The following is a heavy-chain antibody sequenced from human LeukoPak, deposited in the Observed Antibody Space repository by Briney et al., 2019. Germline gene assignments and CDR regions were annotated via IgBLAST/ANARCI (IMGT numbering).Heavy chain of an antibody. V-gene: IGHV3-23*01. D-gene: IGHD4/OR15-4a*01. CDR3: AKSGLSRFDY. J-gene: IGHJ4*02. CDR2: FSGSGGST. Sequence: GGSLRLSSAASGFTFSSYAMSWVRQSPGKGLEWVSAFSGSGGSTYYADSVKGRFTISRDNSKNTLYLQMNSLRAEDTAVYYCAKSGLSRFDYWGQGTLVTVSS. CDR1: GFTFSSYA.